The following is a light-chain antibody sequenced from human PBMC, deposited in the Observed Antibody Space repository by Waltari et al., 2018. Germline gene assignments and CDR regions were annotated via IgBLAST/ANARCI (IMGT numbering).Light chain of an antibody. Sequence: QSALTQPPSASGSPGQSVTISCTGTSRAFGNSNFVSWYQQHPGKAPKVIIYEVTKRSSGVPDRFSGSKSGNTASLTVSGLQAEDEADYYCSSFAGRWVFGGGTKLTVL. CDR2: EVT. CDR3: SSFAGRWV. CDR1: SRAFGNSNF. V-gene: IGLV2-8*01. J-gene: IGLJ3*02.